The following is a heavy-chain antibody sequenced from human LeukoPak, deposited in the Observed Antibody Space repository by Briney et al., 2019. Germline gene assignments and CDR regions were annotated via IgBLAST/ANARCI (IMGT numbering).Heavy chain of an antibody. CDR2: ISSRSRSI. CDR1: GFTFSVYN. Sequence: PGGSLRLSCLVSGFTFSVYNIDWVRQAPGKGLEWVSSISSRSRSIYYADSLKGRITISRDNTKNSVFLQMSGLRVDATAVYYCASERSRPAVRAHNWFDPWGRGTLVIVSS. J-gene: IGHJ5*01. D-gene: IGHD1-26*01. V-gene: IGHV3-21*06. CDR3: ASERSRPAVRAHNWFDP.